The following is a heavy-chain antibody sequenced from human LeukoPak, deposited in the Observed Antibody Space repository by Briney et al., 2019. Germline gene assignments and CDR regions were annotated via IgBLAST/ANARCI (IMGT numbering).Heavy chain of an antibody. V-gene: IGHV3-74*01. J-gene: IGHJ4*02. CDR2: INSDGIYT. D-gene: IGHD3-22*01. Sequence: PGGSLRLSCAASGFTFSSYWMHWVRQAPGKGLVWVSRINSDGIYTNYADSVKGRFTISRDNSKNTLYLQMNSLRADDTAVYYCAKAPIYDSTGYYREYDYWGQGTLVTVSS. CDR3: AKAPIYDSTGYYREYDY. CDR1: GFTFSSYW.